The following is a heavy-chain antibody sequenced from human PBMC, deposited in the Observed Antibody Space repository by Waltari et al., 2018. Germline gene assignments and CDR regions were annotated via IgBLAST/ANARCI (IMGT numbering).Heavy chain of an antibody. CDR2: IKQDGSEK. J-gene: IGHJ5*02. D-gene: IGHD3-3*01. CDR3: ARLEGGHYDFWSGYYTGGFDP. Sequence: EVQLVESGGGLVQPGGSLRLSCAASGFTFSSYWMSWVRQAPGKGLEWVANIKQDGSEKKYVDSVKGRLTSSRDNAKNSRYLQMNSLRAEDTAVYYCARLEGGHYDFWSGYYTGGFDPWGQGTLVTVSS. CDR1: GFTFSSYW. V-gene: IGHV3-7*01.